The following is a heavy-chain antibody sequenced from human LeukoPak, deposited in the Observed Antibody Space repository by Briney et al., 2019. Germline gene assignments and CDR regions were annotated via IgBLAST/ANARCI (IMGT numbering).Heavy chain of an antibody. D-gene: IGHD1-14*01. CDR1: GFTFGDYN. J-gene: IGHJ6*03. V-gene: IGHV3-21*01. CDR3: ARDAALLPGKFYYMDV. CDR2: ITRGSSYM. Sequence: GGSLRLSCVASGFTFGDYNMNWVRQAPGKGLEWVSAITRGSSYMNYADSLKGRFTISRDNAKNSMYLQMNSLTAEDTAVYFCARDAALLPGKFYYMDVWGKGTTVIVSS.